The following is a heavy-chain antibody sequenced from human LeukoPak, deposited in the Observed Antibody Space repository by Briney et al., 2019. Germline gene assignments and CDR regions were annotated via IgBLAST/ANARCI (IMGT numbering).Heavy chain of an antibody. CDR3: ARDTYSSLDY. CDR2: IYNSGST. D-gene: IGHD6-19*01. CDR1: GYSISSGYY. Sequence: PSETLSLTCTVSGYSISSGYYWSWIRQPPGKGLEWIGYIYNSGSTNYNPSLKSRVTISVDTSKNQFSLKVNSVTAADTAVYYCARDTYSSLDYWGQGTLVTVSS. J-gene: IGHJ4*02. V-gene: IGHV4-61*01.